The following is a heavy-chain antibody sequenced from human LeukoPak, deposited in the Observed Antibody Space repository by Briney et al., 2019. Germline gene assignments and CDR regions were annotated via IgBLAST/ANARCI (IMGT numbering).Heavy chain of an antibody. CDR1: GYTFTQLS. Sequence: ASVKVSCKVSGYTFTQLSMHWVRQAPGKGLEWMGGFDPEDGGTIYAQKFQGRVTMTEDTSTDTAYMELSSLRSEDTAVYYCATGITGTGYFQHWGQGTLVTVSS. CDR2: FDPEDGGT. J-gene: IGHJ1*01. V-gene: IGHV1-24*01. CDR3: ATGITGTGYFQH. D-gene: IGHD1-7*01.